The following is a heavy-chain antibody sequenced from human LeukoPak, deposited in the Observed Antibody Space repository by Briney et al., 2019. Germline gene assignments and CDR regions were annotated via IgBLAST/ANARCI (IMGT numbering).Heavy chain of an antibody. J-gene: IGHJ3*02. CDR1: GFTFRSSD. V-gene: IGHV3-23*01. CDR2: ISGSGGST. CDR3: AKTGILGAFDI. Sequence: GGSLRLSCAASGFTFRSSDMSWVRQAPGKGLEWVSTISGSGGSTYYADSVKGRFTISRDNSKNTLYLQMNSLRAEDTAVHYCAKTGILGAFDIWGQGTMVTVSS. D-gene: IGHD1-14*01.